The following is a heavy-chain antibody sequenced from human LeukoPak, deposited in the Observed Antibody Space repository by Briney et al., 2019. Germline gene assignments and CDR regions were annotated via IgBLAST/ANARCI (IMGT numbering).Heavy chain of an antibody. J-gene: IGHJ4*02. CDR2: IYSGGST. CDR1: GFTVSSNY. D-gene: IGHD1-26*01. Sequence: PGGSLRLSYAASGFTVSSNYMSWVRQAPGKGLEWVSVIYSGGSTYYADSVKGRFTISRDNSKNTLYLQMNSLRAEDTAVYYCARHKWELWGIDYWGQGTLVTVSS. CDR3: ARHKWELWGIDY. V-gene: IGHV3-66*04.